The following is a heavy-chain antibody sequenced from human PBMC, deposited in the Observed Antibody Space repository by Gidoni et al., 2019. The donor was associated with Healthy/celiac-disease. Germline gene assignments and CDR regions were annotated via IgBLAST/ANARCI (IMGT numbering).Heavy chain of an antibody. D-gene: IGHD3-3*01. CDR2: IKSDGSST. Sequence: EVQLVESGGGLVQPGGSLRLSCAASGFTFSSYWMHWVRQAQGKGLVWVSRIKSDGSSTSYADSVKGRFTISRDNAKNTLYLQMNSLRAEDTAVYYCARASTDFWSGYYTGFAFDIWGQGTMVTVSS. J-gene: IGHJ3*02. CDR3: ARASTDFWSGYYTGFAFDI. CDR1: GFTFSSYW. V-gene: IGHV3-74*01.